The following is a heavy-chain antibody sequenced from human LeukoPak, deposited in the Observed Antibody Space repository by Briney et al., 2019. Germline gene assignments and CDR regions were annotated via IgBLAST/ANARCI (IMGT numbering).Heavy chain of an antibody. CDR1: GFTFSSYS. V-gene: IGHV3-48*04. J-gene: IGHJ3*02. D-gene: IGHD3-10*01. Sequence: GGSLRLSCAASGFTFSSYSMNWVRQAPGKGLEWVSYISSSGSTIYYADSVKGRFTISRDNAKNSLYLQMNGLRAEDTAVYYCARLGSMIRGVIITEGAFDIWGQGTMVTVSS. CDR3: ARLGSMIRGVIITEGAFDI. CDR2: ISSSGSTI.